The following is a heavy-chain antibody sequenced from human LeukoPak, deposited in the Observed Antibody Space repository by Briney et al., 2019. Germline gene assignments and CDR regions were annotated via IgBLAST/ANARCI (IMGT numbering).Heavy chain of an antibody. CDR2: ISGSGAVT. J-gene: IGHJ4*02. Sequence: GGSLRLSCAASGSMFNAYAMTWVRQAPGKGLEWVSLISGSGAVTYYADSVKGRVTISRDDSKNTLYLQMTSLRVEDTAVYYCARRYSSSSTAEAYWGQGTLVTVSS. CDR1: GSMFNAYA. CDR3: ARRYSSSSTAEAY. D-gene: IGHD6-6*01. V-gene: IGHV3-23*01.